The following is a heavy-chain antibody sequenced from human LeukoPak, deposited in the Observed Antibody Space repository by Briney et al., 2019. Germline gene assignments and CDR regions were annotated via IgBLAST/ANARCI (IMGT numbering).Heavy chain of an antibody. Sequence: SETLSLTCTVSGDSISGSSYYWAWIRQPPGKGLEWIGSGYYTGTTYYMSSLKSRVTISADTYKNLFSLKVNSMTAADTAVYYCARHGPPMQRQFYDSWGQGTLVTVSS. CDR1: GDSISGSSYY. J-gene: IGHJ4*02. CDR2: GYYTGTT. V-gene: IGHV4-39*01. CDR3: ARHGPPMQRQFYDS. D-gene: IGHD5-24*01.